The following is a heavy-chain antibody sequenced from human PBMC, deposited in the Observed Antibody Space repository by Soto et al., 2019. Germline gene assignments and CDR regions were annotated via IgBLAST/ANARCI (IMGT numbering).Heavy chain of an antibody. Sequence: LSLTCTVSGVSISSGNFYWSWIRQPPGKGLEWIGYIYFSGSTSYSPSLKSRLTISLNTSNNQFSLKLTSVTAADTAVYYCAHDSHGGNTYFDLWGQGALVTVSS. D-gene: IGHD1-26*01. J-gene: IGHJ4*02. CDR1: GVSISSGNFY. CDR3: AHDSHGGNTYFDL. V-gene: IGHV4-30-4*01. CDR2: IYFSGST.